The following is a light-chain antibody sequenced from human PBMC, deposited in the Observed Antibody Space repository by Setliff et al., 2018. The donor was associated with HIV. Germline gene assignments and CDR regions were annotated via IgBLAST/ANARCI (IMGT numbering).Light chain of an antibody. CDR3: FSYAGPTSWV. Sequence: QSALAQPASVSGSPGQSITISCTGTSSDVGGYNHVSWYQQYPGEAPKVMIYDVTERPSGVSNRFSGSKSGNTASLTISGLQAEDEADYYCFSYAGPTSWVFGGGT. CDR1: SSDVGGYNH. J-gene: IGLJ3*02. CDR2: DVT. V-gene: IGLV2-23*02.